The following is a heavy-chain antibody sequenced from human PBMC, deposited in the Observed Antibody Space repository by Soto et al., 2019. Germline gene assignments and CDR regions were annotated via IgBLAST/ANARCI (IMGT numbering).Heavy chain of an antibody. Sequence: QVQLVQSGAEVKKPGASVKVSCKASGYTFSSYGVTWVRQAPGQGLEWMGWISVYNGNTNYAQNLQGRVTMTTDKSTKTAYMDLRSLRFDDTAVYYCASTQGSGYCSSASCRNGMDVWGQGTTVTVSS. V-gene: IGHV1-18*01. CDR2: ISVYNGNT. D-gene: IGHD2-2*01. CDR3: ASTQGSGYCSSASCRNGMDV. CDR1: GYTFSSYG. J-gene: IGHJ6*02.